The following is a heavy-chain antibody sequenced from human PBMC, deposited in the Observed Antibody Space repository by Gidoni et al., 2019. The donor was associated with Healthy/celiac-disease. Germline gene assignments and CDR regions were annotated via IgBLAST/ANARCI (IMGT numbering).Heavy chain of an antibody. CDR1: GFTFADYT. D-gene: IGHD4-17*01. Sequence: EVQLVESVGVVVQPGGSLRLSCAASGFTFADYTMHWVRQAPGKGLEWVSLISWDGGSTYYADSVKGRFTISRDNSKNSLYLQMNSLRTEDTALYYCAKDSVDYGGNWGLFDYWGQGTLVTVSS. CDR3: AKDSVDYGGNWGLFDY. J-gene: IGHJ4*02. V-gene: IGHV3-43*01. CDR2: ISWDGGST.